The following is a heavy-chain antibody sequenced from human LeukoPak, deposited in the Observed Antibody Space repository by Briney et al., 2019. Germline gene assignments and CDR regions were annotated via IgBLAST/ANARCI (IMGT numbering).Heavy chain of an antibody. Sequence: PSETPSLTCTVSGYSIRSDYYWGWIRQPPGKGLEWIGSIYHSGSTYYNPSLKSRVTISVDTSKNQFSLKLSSVTAADTAVYYCARDRAVSGVGHYWGQGALVTVSS. CDR3: ARDRAVSGVGHY. CDR2: IYHSGST. CDR1: GYSIRSDYY. D-gene: IGHD6-19*01. J-gene: IGHJ4*02. V-gene: IGHV4-38-2*02.